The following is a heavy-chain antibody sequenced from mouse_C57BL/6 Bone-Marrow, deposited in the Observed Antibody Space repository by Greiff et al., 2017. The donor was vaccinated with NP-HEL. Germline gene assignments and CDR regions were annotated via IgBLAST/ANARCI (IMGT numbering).Heavy chain of an antibody. CDR1: GFTFSDAW. J-gene: IGHJ4*01. CDR3: TRPLLLRYYYAMDY. CDR2: IRNKANNHAT. D-gene: IGHD1-1*01. Sequence: EVMLVESGGGLVQPGGSMKLSCAASGFTFSDAWMDWVRQSPEKGLEWVAEIRNKANNHATYYAESVKGRFTISRDDSKSSVYLQMNSLRAEDTGIYYCTRPLLLRYYYAMDYWGQGTSVTVSS. V-gene: IGHV6-6*01.